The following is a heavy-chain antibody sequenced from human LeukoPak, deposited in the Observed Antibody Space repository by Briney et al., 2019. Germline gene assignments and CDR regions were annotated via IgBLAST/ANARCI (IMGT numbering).Heavy chain of an antibody. V-gene: IGHV3-33*03. Sequence: GETLRLSCAASRFTFSSYVMHWVRQAPGKGLEWVALIYYDGDTKYNSHSEKGRFTISRDNSKNTLYLQMKSLRAEDTAVYYCAKARATYLYDTSGYSALDYWGQGTLVT. CDR1: RFTFSSYV. CDR2: IYYDGDTK. D-gene: IGHD3-22*01. J-gene: IGHJ4*02. CDR3: AKARATYLYDTSGYSALDY.